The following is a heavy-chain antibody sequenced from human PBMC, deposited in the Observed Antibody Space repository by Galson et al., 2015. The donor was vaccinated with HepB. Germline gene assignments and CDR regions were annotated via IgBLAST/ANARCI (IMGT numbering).Heavy chain of an antibody. D-gene: IGHD3-9*01. V-gene: IGHV1-2*06. CDR2: INPNSGCT. J-gene: IGHJ6*02. Sequence: SVKVSCKASGYTFTGYYMHWVRQAPGQGLEWMGRINPNSGCTNYAQKFQGRVTMTRDTSISTAYMELSRLRSDDTAVYYCASNWLRALNYYYYGMDVWGQGTTVTVSS. CDR3: ASNWLRALNYYYYGMDV. CDR1: GYTFTGYY.